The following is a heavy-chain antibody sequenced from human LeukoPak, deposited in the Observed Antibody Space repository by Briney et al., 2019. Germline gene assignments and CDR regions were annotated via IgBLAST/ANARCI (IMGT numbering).Heavy chain of an antibody. CDR1: GYSISSGYF. CDR3: ARIYSSSWFLNWFDP. D-gene: IGHD6-13*01. J-gene: IGHJ5*02. Sequence: PSETLSLTCTVSGYSISSGYFWGWIRQPPGKGQEWIGSIYHSGSTYYNPSLKSRVTISVDTSKNQFSLKLNSVTAADTAVYYCARIYSSSWFLNWFDPWGQGTLVTVSS. CDR2: IYHSGST. V-gene: IGHV4-38-2*02.